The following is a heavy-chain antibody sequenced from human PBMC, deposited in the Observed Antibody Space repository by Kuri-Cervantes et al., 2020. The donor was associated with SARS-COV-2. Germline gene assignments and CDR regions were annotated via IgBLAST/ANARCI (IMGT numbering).Heavy chain of an antibody. CDR3: ARGGDWFDP. D-gene: IGHD1-26*01. J-gene: IGHJ5*02. Sequence: SETLSLTCTVSGGSISSGSYYWSWIRQPAGKGLEWIGRIYTSGSTNYNPSLKSRVTISVDTSKDQFSLKLSSVTAADTAVYYCARGGDWFDPWGQGTLVTVSS. CDR2: IYTSGST. CDR1: GGSISSGSYY. V-gene: IGHV4-61*02.